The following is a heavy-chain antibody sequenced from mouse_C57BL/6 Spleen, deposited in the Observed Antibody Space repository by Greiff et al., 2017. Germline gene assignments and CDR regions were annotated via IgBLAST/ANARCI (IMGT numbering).Heavy chain of an antibody. J-gene: IGHJ1*03. CDR1: GYTFTSYW. CDR2: IDPSDSET. CDR3: ARGGYGNDWYFDV. D-gene: IGHD2-10*02. Sequence: QVQLQQSGAELVRPGSSVKLSCKASGYTFTSYWMHWVKQRPIQGLEWIGNIDPSDSETHYNQKFKDKATLTVDKSSSTAYMQLSSLTSEDSAVYYGARGGYGNDWYFDVWGTGTAVTVSS. V-gene: IGHV1-52*01.